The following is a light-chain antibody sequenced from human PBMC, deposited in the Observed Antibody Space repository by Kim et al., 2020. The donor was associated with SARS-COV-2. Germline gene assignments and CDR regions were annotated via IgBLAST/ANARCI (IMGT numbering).Light chain of an antibody. J-gene: IGKJ2*01. CDR1: QSSGSF. CDR3: QQSYTFPYT. V-gene: IGKV1-39*01. Sequence: SASVGDSVTIACRASQSSGSFLNWYQQKPGKAPQFLVFGASSLRSGVPSRFSGSASGTDFSLTISSLRPEDSATYYCQQSYTFPYTFGQGTKLEI. CDR2: GAS.